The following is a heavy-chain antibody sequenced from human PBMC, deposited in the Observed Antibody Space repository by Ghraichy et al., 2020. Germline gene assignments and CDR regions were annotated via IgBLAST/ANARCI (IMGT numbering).Heavy chain of an antibody. CDR2: ISHDGNFN. Sequence: GGSLRLSCAASGFTFRTYSMHWVRQAPGKGLEWVAVISHDGNFNYYADPVKGRFSISRDNPKNTLYLQMNSLRAEDTALYYCARDIKSSSWSYYYYAMDVWGQGTTVTVSS. D-gene: IGHD6-13*01. CDR1: GFTFRTYS. V-gene: IGHV3-30-3*01. J-gene: IGHJ6*02. CDR3: ARDIKSSSWSYYYYAMDV.